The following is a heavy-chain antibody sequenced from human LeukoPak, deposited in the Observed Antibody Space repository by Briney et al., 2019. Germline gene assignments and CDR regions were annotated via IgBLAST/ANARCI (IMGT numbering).Heavy chain of an antibody. D-gene: IGHD5-24*01. J-gene: IGHJ6*02. CDR3: ARDRGGKGWLQFGHYYYGMDV. CDR2: ISYDGSNK. CDR1: GFTFSSYA. V-gene: IGHV3-30-3*01. Sequence: PGRSLRLSCAASGFTFSSYAMHWVRQAPGKGLEWVAVISYDGSNKYYADSVKGRFTISRDNSKNTLYLQMNSLRAEDTAVYYCARDRGGKGWLQFGHYYYGMDVWGQGTTVTVSS.